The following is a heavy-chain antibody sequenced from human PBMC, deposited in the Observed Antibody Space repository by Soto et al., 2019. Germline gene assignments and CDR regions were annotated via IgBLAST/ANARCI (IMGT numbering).Heavy chain of an antibody. CDR2: INPNSGGT. J-gene: IGHJ4*02. V-gene: IGHV1-2*02. D-gene: IGHD6-19*01. CDR1: GYTFTGYY. Sequence: GASVKVSCKASGYTFTGYYIHWVRQAPGQGLEWMGWINPNSGGTNYAQKFQGRVTMTRDTSISTAYMELSRLRSDDTAVYYCARVSPYSSGWYGLCYWGQGTLVTVSS. CDR3: ARVSPYSSGWYGLCY.